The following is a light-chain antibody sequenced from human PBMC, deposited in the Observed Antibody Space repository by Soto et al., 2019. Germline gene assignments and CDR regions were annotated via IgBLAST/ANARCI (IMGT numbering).Light chain of an antibody. V-gene: IGKV1-6*01. CDR1: QGLRND. J-gene: IGKJ1*01. CDR3: LQDANYPRT. Sequence: IQMTQSPSTLSASVGDRVIITCRASQGLRNDLGWYQQRPGEAPKLLIYAASSLQSGVPSRFSXRGXATDFTPTISSLQPEDFAADDCLQDANYPRTFGQGTK. CDR2: AAS.